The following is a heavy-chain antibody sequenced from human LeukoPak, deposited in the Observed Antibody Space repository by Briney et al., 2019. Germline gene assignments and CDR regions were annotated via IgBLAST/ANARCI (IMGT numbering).Heavy chain of an antibody. Sequence: GDSVKISCKGSVYSFETYWVAGVRQMPGRGREYMGVIYPGDSETKYSPSFQGRLTNSDDQSVPTAYLQWSRLEASDPAMYYCARLFTGYYHMDVWGRGTTVTVS. D-gene: IGHD2-15*01. J-gene: IGHJ6*03. CDR3: ARLFTGYYHMDV. V-gene: IGHV5-51*01. CDR2: IYPGDSET. CDR1: VYSFETYW.